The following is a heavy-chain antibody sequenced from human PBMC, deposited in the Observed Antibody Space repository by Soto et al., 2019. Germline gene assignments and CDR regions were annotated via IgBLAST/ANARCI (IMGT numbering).Heavy chain of an antibody. CDR2: IIPMFGIT. J-gene: IGHJ4*02. D-gene: IGHD6-13*01. CDR1: GGPFSSYV. Sequence: QVQLVQSGAEVKQPGSSVKVSCKASGGPFSSYVLTWVRQAPGQGLEWMGRIIPMFGITDFTPKFQGRVTITADKSTTTAYMELSSLRSEDTAIYYCARDRALNNAAVGMAYWGQGTLVTVSS. V-gene: IGHV1-69*04. CDR3: ARDRALNNAAVGMAY.